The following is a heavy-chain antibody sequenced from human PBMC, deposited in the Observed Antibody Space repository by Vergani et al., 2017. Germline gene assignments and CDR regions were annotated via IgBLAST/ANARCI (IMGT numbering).Heavy chain of an antibody. CDR2: ISWNSGSI. V-gene: IGHV3-9*01. D-gene: IGHD3-3*01. CDR1: GFTFDDYA. J-gene: IGHJ2*01. Sequence: EVQLVESGGGLVQPGRSLRLSCAASGFTFDDYAMHWVRQAPGKGLEWVSGISWNSGSIGYADSVKGRFTISRDNAKNSLYLQMNSLRAEDTALYYCAKAGITSFGVVTWYFDLWGRGTLVTVSS. CDR3: AKAGITSFGVVTWYFDL.